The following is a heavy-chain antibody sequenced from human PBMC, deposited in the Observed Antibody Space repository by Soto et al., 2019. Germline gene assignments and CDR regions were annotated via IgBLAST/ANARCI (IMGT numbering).Heavy chain of an antibody. D-gene: IGHD3-10*01. V-gene: IGHV4-39*01. CDR3: ARHRGRERVSYENDY. J-gene: IGHJ4*02. Sequence: SETLSLTCSVSGGSISDVNYYWGWIRQPPGKGLEWIGTIHYSGTTYYIPSLKSRVTISVDTSKNQFSLRLTSMTAADTAVYFCARHRGRERVSYENDYWGQGALVTVSS. CDR1: GGSISDVNYY. CDR2: IHYSGTT.